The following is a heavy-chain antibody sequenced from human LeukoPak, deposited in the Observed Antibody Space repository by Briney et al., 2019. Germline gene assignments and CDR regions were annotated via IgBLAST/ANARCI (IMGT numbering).Heavy chain of an antibody. CDR2: ISPSDGNT. V-gene: IGHV3-23*01. CDR3: AKDSSVPYGITE. Sequence: GGSLRLSCAASGFTFSKYAMSWVRQAPGKGLEWVSAISPSDGNTFYADSVKGRFTISRDNSKNTLSLQMNSLRAEDTALYYCAKDSSVPYGITEWGQGTLVSVSS. J-gene: IGHJ4*02. CDR1: GFTFSKYA. D-gene: IGHD4-17*01.